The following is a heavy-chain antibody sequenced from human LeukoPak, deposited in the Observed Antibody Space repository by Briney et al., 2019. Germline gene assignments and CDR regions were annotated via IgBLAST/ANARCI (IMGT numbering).Heavy chain of an antibody. Sequence: GASVKVSCKASGYTFTSYGISWVRQAPGQGLEWMGWISAYNGNTNYAQKLQGRVTMSTDTSTSTAYMELRSLRSDDTAVYYCARGWGYYDSSGYNYWGQGTLVTVSS. V-gene: IGHV1-18*01. D-gene: IGHD3-22*01. CDR2: ISAYNGNT. CDR3: ARGWGYYDSSGYNY. CDR1: GYTFTSYG. J-gene: IGHJ4*02.